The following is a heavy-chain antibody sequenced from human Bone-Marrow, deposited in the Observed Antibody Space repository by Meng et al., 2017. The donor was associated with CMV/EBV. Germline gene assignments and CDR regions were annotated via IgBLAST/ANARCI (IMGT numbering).Heavy chain of an antibody. D-gene: IGHD6-13*01. V-gene: IGHV4-34*03. CDR1: GGSFSGYY. J-gene: IGHJ6*02. CDR2: INHSGST. CDR3: DSIAAAGTGGYYYYGMDV. Sequence: SQTLSLTCAVYGGSFSGYYWSWIRQPPGKGLEWIGEINHSGSTNYNPSLKSRVTISVDTSKNQFSLKLSSVTAADTAVYYCDSIAAAGTGGYYYYGMDVWGQGTTVTVSS.